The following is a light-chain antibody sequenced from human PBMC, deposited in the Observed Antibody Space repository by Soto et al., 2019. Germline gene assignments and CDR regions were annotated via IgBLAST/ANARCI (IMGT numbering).Light chain of an antibody. CDR1: QSVSSN. CDR3: QPYNNWPLT. J-gene: IGKJ4*01. Sequence: EIVMTQSPATLSVSPGERATLSCRASQSVSSNLAWYQQKPGQAPRLLIYGASTRATGIPARFSGSGSGTEFTLTINSLQSEDFAVYYCQPYNNWPLTFGGGTKADIK. CDR2: GAS. V-gene: IGKV3-15*01.